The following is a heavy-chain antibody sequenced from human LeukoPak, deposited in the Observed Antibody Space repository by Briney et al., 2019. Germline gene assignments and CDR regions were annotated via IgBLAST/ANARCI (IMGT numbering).Heavy chain of an antibody. CDR1: GFTFSSYG. CDR2: IDGGGGST. CDR3: AKDFYDNSGSRYDY. J-gene: IGHJ4*02. V-gene: IGHV3-23*01. Sequence: PGGSLRLSCAASGFTFSSYGMHWVRQAPGVGLEWVSAIDGGGGSTWHADSVKGRFTISRDNSKNTLYMQMNSLRAEDTAVYYCAKDFYDNSGSRYDYWGQGTLVTVSS. D-gene: IGHD3-22*01.